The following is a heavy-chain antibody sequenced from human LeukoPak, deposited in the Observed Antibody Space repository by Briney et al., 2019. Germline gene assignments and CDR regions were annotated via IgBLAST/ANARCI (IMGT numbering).Heavy chain of an antibody. J-gene: IGHJ4*02. CDR2: IRSKANSYAT. CDR1: GFTFSSHG. V-gene: IGHV3-73*01. D-gene: IGHD6-19*01. Sequence: GGSLRLSCAASGFTFSSHGMNWVRQASGKGLEWVGRIRSKANSYATAYAASVKGRFTISRDDSKNTAYLQMNSLKTEDTAVYYCTRLAAVAGNDYWGQGTLVTVSS. CDR3: TRLAAVAGNDY.